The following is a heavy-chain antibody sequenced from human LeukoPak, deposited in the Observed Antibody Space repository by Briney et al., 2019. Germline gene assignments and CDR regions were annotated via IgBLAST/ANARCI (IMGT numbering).Heavy chain of an antibody. CDR1: GFTFTDYY. V-gene: IGHV3-11*01. Sequence: PGGSLRLSCAASGFTFTDYYMSWIRQAPGKGLEWVSYITNSGTTIYYADSVKGRFTISRDNSKKTLYLQMNSLRVDDTAVYYCAKDPNGDYVGAFDSWGQGTMVTVSS. CDR2: ITNSGTTI. J-gene: IGHJ3*02. D-gene: IGHD4-17*01. CDR3: AKDPNGDYVGAFDS.